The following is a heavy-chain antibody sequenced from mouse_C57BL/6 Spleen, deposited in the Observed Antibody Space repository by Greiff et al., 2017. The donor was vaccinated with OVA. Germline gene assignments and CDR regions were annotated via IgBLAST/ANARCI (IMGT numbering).Heavy chain of an antibody. CDR1: GFTFSDYY. J-gene: IGHJ2*01. V-gene: IGHV5-16*01. CDR2: INYDGSST. CDR3: ARDNGFDY. Sequence: EVQLVESEGGLVQPGSSMKLSCTASGFTFSDYYMAWVRQVPEKGLEWVANINYDGSSTYYLDSLKSRFIISRDNAKNILYLQMSSLKSEDTATYYCARDNGFDYWGQGTTLTVSS.